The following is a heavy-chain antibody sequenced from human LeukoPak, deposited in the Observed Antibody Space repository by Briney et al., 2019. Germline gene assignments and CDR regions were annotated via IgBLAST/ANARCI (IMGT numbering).Heavy chain of an antibody. CDR1: GYSFTSYG. CDR3: ARSHRSYYYYMDV. Sequence: SVKVSCKASGYSFTSYGISWVRQAPGQGLEWMGGIIPILGTANYAQKFQGRVTITADESTSTAYMELSSLRSEDTAVYYCARSHRSYYYYMDVWGKGTTVKISS. CDR2: IIPILGTA. V-gene: IGHV1-69*13. J-gene: IGHJ6*03.